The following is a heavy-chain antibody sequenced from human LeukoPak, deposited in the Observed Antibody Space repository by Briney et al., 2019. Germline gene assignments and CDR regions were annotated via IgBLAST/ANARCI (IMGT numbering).Heavy chain of an antibody. Sequence: ASVKVSCKASGYAFTGYYLHWVRQAPGQGLEWKGWINPNSGGTNYAQKFQGRVTMTRDTSISTAYMDLSRLRSDDTAVYYCARLRVRGYGYGPWEGPTWLDYWGQGTLVTVSS. CDR1: GYAFTGYY. CDR2: INPNSGGT. J-gene: IGHJ4*02. D-gene: IGHD5-18*01. V-gene: IGHV1-2*02. CDR3: ARLRVRGYGYGPWEGPTWLDY.